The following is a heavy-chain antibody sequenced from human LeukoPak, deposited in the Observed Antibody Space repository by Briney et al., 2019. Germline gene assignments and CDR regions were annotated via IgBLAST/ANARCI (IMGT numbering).Heavy chain of an antibody. J-gene: IGHJ5*02. D-gene: IGHD4-17*01. CDR3: ARNSYVYGDYGGGWFDH. Sequence: TSAETLSLTCTVSGGSISSDCRSWIRQPPGKGLEWIGRIYTSGSIKYKPYLKSPVTMSVDTSKNQFSMKLSSVTAADTAVYYCARNSYVYGDYGGGWFDHWGQGTLVTVSS. CDR1: GGSISSDC. CDR2: IYTSGSI. V-gene: IGHV4-4*07.